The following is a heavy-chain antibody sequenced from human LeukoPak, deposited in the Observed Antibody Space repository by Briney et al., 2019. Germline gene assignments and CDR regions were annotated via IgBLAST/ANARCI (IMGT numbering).Heavy chain of an antibody. V-gene: IGHV3-53*04. J-gene: IGHJ4*02. CDR1: GFTVSRNY. CDR3: ASRGKEMATITDH. D-gene: IGHD5-24*01. Sequence: GGSLRLSCAATGFTVSRNYMSWVRQAPGKGLEWVSVIYSGGSTYYADSVKGRFTISRHNSKNTLYLQMNSLRAEDTAVYYCASRGKEMATITDHWGQGTLVTISS. CDR2: IYSGGST.